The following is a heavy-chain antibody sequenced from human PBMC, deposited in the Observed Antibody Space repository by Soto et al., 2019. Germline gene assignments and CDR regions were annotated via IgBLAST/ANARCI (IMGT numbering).Heavy chain of an antibody. CDR1: GFTFTSSA. J-gene: IGHJ4*02. CDR2: IVVGSGNT. CDR3: ATDYYDSSGYRNFDY. Sequence: ASVKVSCKASGFTFTSSAMQWVRQARGQRLEWIGWIVVGSGNTNYAQKFQERVTMTEDTSTDTAYMELSSLRSEDTAVYYCATDYYDSSGYRNFDYWGQGTLVTVSS. D-gene: IGHD3-22*01. V-gene: IGHV1-58*02.